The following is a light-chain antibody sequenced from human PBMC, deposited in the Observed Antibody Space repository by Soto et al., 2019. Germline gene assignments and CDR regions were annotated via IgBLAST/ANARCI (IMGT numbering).Light chain of an antibody. Sequence: IQLTQSPSSLAASIGDRVTITCRASQGISNYLAWSQQKPGQVPKCLIYEASSWQTGVPSRFSGSRSGTDFTLTITSLQPEDFATYYCQQYNSYPITFGQGTRLEIK. CDR1: QGISNY. J-gene: IGKJ5*01. V-gene: IGKV1-16*01. CDR3: QQYNSYPIT. CDR2: EAS.